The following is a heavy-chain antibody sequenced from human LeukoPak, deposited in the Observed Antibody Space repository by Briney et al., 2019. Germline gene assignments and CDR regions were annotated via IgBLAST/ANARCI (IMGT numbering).Heavy chain of an antibody. Sequence: ASVKVSCKTSGYSENLYGITWGRQVAGQGREWMGWISAQHGQTEYAPNSQDRVTMTTDTYTNTAYMELRSLTSDDTAVYYCARELYYYDSSGYYSLFDYWGQGTLVTVSS. CDR2: ISAQHGQT. D-gene: IGHD3-22*01. J-gene: IGHJ4*02. CDR3: ARELYYYDSSGYYSLFDY. CDR1: GYSENLYG. V-gene: IGHV1-18*01.